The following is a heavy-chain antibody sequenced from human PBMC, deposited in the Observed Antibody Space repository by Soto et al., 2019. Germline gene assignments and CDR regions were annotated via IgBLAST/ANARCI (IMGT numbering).Heavy chain of an antibody. Sequence: QVQLVQSGAEVKKPGSSVKVSCKASGGTFSSYTISWVRQAPGQGLEWMGRIIPILGIANYAQKFQGRVTITADKSTSTAYMELSSLRSEDTAGYYCARDVVGASKGDYWGQGTLVTVSS. CDR1: GGTFSSYT. J-gene: IGHJ4*02. D-gene: IGHD1-26*01. V-gene: IGHV1-69*08. CDR3: ARDVVGASKGDY. CDR2: IIPILGIA.